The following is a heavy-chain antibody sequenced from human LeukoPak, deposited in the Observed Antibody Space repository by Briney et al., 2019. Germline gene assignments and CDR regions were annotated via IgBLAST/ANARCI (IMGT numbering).Heavy chain of an antibody. CDR2: IYYSGST. Sequence: SETLSLTCTVSGGSISSSSYYWGWIRQPPGKGLEWIGSIYYSGSTYYNLSLKSRVTISVDTSKNQFSLKLSSVTAADTAVYYCAVYYYDSSGYLDYWGQGTLVTVSS. J-gene: IGHJ4*02. CDR1: GGSISSSSYY. V-gene: IGHV4-39*07. D-gene: IGHD3-22*01. CDR3: AVYYYDSSGYLDY.